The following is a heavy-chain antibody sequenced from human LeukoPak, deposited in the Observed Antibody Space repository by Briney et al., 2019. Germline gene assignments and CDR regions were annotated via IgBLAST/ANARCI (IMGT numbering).Heavy chain of an antibody. CDR3: ARDAAGLWFGELYFDY. D-gene: IGHD3-10*01. CDR2: ISAYNGNT. Sequence: GASVKVSCKASGYTFTSYGISWVRQAPGQGLEWMGWISAYNGNTNYAQKLQGRVTMTTDTSTSTAYMELRSLRSDDTAVYYYARDAAGLWFGELYFDYWGQGTLVTVSS. J-gene: IGHJ4*02. V-gene: IGHV1-18*01. CDR1: GYTFTSYG.